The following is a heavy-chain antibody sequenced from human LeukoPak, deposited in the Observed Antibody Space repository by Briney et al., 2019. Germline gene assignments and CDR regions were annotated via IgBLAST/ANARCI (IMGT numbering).Heavy chain of an antibody. CDR1: GFTFSSYN. V-gene: IGHV3-48*01. D-gene: IGHD6-13*01. Sequence: GGSLRLSCAASGFTFSSYNMNWVRQAPGKGLEWVSYISSSSSIMYYADSVKGRFTISRDNAKNSLYLQMNSLRAEDTAVYYCAKPRPSYSSSWYDHWGQGTLVTVSS. CDR2: ISSSSSIM. J-gene: IGHJ5*02. CDR3: AKPRPSYSSSWYDH.